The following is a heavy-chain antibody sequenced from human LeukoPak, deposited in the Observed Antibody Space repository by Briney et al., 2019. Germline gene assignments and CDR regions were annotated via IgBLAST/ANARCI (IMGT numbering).Heavy chain of an antibody. Sequence: PGGSLRLSCAASGFTFSSYGMHWVRQAPGKGLGWVAFIRYDGSNKYYADSVKGRFTISRDNSKNTLYLQMNSLRAEDTAVYYCAKVALMITFGGALDYWGQGTLVTVSS. CDR1: GFTFSSYG. CDR2: IRYDGSNK. V-gene: IGHV3-30*02. D-gene: IGHD3-16*01. CDR3: AKVALMITFGGALDY. J-gene: IGHJ4*02.